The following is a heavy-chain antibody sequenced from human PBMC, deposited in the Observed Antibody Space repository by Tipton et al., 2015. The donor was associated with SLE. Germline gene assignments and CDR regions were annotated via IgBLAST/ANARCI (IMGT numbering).Heavy chain of an antibody. CDR2: IYTSGST. D-gene: IGHD2-2*01. V-gene: IGHV4-4*09. CDR3: ARHGRSSSDAFDI. CDR1: GGSISSYY. Sequence: TLSLTCTVSGGSISSYYWSWIRQPPGKGLEWIGYIYTSGSTNYNPSLKSRVTISVDTSKNQFSLKLSSVTAADTAVYYCARHGRSSSDAFDIWGQGTMVTVSS. J-gene: IGHJ3*02.